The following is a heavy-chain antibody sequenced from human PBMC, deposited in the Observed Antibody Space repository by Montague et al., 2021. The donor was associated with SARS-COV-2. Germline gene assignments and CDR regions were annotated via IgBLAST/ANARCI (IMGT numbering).Heavy chain of an antibody. CDR3: ARQMTSWWELLYYFDY. D-gene: IGHD1-26*01. J-gene: IGHJ4*02. Sequence: SETLSLTCTVSGGSISSSSYYWGWIRQPPRKGLEWIGSIYYSGSTYYNPSLKSRVTISVDTSKNQFSLKLSSVTAADTAVYYCARQMTSWWELLYYFDYWGQGTLVTVSS. V-gene: IGHV4-39*01. CDR2: IYYSGST. CDR1: GGSISSSSYY.